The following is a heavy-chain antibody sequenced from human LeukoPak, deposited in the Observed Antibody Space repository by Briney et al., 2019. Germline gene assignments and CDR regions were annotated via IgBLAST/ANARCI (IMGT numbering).Heavy chain of an antibody. CDR1: GYTFTGFH. V-gene: IGHV1-2*02. J-gene: IGHJ4*02. CDR3: ARDRRYWDPFDF. Sequence: ASVKVSCKVSGYTFTGFHMHWVRQAPGQGLEWMGWINPNSGGTNYAQRFQGRVTMTRDTSISTAYMELSRLRSDDTAVYYCARDRRYWDPFDFWGQGTLVTVSS. D-gene: IGHD3-16*02. CDR2: INPNSGGT.